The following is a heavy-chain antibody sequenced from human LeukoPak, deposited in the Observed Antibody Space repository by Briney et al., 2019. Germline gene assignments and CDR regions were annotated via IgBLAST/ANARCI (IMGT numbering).Heavy chain of an antibody. CDR1: GFTFSSYW. CDR2: IKQDGSEK. Sequence: PGGSLRLSCAASGFTFSSYWMSWVRQAPGKGLEWVANIKQDGSEKYYVDSVKGQFTISRDNAKNSLYLQMNSLRAEDTAVYYCAREWFGELLEIYWYFDLWGRGTLVTVSS. V-gene: IGHV3-7*03. D-gene: IGHD3-10*01. J-gene: IGHJ2*01. CDR3: AREWFGELLEIYWYFDL.